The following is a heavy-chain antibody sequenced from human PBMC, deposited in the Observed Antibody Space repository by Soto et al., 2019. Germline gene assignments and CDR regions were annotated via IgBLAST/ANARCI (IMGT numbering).Heavy chain of an antibody. D-gene: IGHD4-4*01. CDR1: EYTFTSYT. V-gene: IGHV1-3*01. J-gene: IGHJ4*02. CDR3: ARELQGLYYFDY. Sequence: GASVKVSCKASEYTFTSYTMHWGSQAPGQRLEWMGWINGGNGNTKYSQKFQGRVTITRDTSASTAYMELSSLRSDDTAVYYCARELQGLYYFDYWGQGTLVTVS. CDR2: INGGNGNT.